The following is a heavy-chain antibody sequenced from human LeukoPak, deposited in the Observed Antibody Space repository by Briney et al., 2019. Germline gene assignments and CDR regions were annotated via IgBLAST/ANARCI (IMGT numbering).Heavy chain of an antibody. CDR2: IFHSGTT. CDR3: ARVKAGGYFDY. V-gene: IGHV4-38-2*01. J-gene: IGHJ4*02. CDR1: GYSISSGYY. D-gene: IGHD1-14*01. Sequence: PSETLSLTCAVSGYSISSGYYWGWIRQPPGKGLDWIGSIFHSGTTYYNPSLKSRVTIAVDTSKNQFPLKLTSVTAADTAVYYCARVKAGGYFDYWGQGTLVTVSS.